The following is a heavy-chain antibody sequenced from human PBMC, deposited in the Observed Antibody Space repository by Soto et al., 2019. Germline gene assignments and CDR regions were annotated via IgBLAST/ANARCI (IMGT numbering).Heavy chain of an antibody. J-gene: IGHJ3*02. CDR1: GFIFSSYA. Sequence: GVSLRLSCAASGFIFSSYAMSWVRQATGKGLEWVSGISGSDGSTYYADSVKGRFTISRDSSKSTLYLQMNSLRAEDTAVYYCAKGRVTVKKTDAFDIWAQGTLVNVSS. CDR3: AKGRVTVKKTDAFDI. CDR2: ISGSDGST. D-gene: IGHD2-21*02. V-gene: IGHV3-23*01.